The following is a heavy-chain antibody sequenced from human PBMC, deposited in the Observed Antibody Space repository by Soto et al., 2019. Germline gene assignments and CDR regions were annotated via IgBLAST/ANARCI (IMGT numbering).Heavy chain of an antibody. CDR1: GYSFTSYW. J-gene: IGHJ4*02. Sequence: GESLKISCKGSGYSFTSYWIGWVRQMPGKGLEWMGIIYPGDSDTRYSPSSQGQVTISADKSITTAYLQWSSLKASDAAMYYCALSTSGYCSVPRCPVYFDYWSQGTPVTVSS. CDR3: ALSTSGYCSVPRCPVYFDY. V-gene: IGHV5-51*01. D-gene: IGHD2-15*01. CDR2: IYPGDSDT.